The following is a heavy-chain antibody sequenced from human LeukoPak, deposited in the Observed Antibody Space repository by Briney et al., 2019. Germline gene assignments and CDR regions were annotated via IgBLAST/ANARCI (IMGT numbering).Heavy chain of an antibody. J-gene: IGHJ4*02. Sequence: GGSLTLSRAASGFTFSGYAMSWVRQAPGKGLEWVSTFSGSGAGTYYADSVKGRFTISKDNSKSTVYLQMSSLRAEDTAVYYCAKGRPTTVFDYWGRGTLVTLSS. CDR3: AKGRPTTVFDY. D-gene: IGHD4-17*01. CDR1: GFTFSGYA. V-gene: IGHV3-23*01. CDR2: FSGSGAGT.